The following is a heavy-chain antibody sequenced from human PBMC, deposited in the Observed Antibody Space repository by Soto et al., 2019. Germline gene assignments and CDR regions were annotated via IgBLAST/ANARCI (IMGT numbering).Heavy chain of an antibody. D-gene: IGHD6-19*01. J-gene: IGHJ2*01. V-gene: IGHV3-23*01. CDR3: VKEASRWKSRGSWDL. CDR1: GVTFTPNP. CDR2: YSGDDGSG. Sequence: PGGSLRLSCVASGVTFTPNPIDSVRQAPGKGLVCVQFYSGDDGSGNYAASVQGRFTISRDNSKTTLYLQMNSLRAEDTALYYCVKEASRWKSRGSWDLWVRVTMCTVSS.